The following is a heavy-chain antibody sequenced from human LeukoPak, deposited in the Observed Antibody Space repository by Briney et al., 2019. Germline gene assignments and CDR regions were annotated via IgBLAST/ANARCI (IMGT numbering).Heavy chain of an antibody. J-gene: IGHJ4*02. CDR2: IYYSGST. CDR1: GGSISSYY. V-gene: IGHV4-59*08. Sequence: SETLSLTCTVSGGSISSYYWSWIRQPPGKGLEWIGYIYYSGSTNYNPSLKSRVTISVDTSENQFSLKLSSVTAADTAVYFCAKYGGSGWVIDYWGQGTLVTVSS. D-gene: IGHD6-19*01. CDR3: AKYGGSGWVIDY.